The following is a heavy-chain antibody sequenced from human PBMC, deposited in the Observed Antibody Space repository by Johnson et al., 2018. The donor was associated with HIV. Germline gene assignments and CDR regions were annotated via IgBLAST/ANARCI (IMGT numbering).Heavy chain of an antibody. CDR2: ISSNGGST. J-gene: IGHJ3*02. D-gene: IGHD3-9*01. CDR1: GFTFSSYA. CDR3: AKDLGESDKEEWPSDYYDILTGYYYDALDM. V-gene: IGHV3-64*01. Sequence: VQLVESGGGVVRPGGSLRLSCAASGFTFSSYAMHWVRQAPGKGLEYVSVISSNGGSTYYANSVKGRFTISRDNSKNTLYLQMNSLRAEDTAVYYCAKDLGESDKEEWPSDYYDILTGYYYDALDMWGQGTMVTVSS.